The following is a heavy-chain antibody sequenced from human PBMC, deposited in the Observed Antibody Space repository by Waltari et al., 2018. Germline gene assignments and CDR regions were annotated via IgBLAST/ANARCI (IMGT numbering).Heavy chain of an antibody. J-gene: IGHJ4*02. V-gene: IGHV3-66*02. Sequence: VQLVESGGGLVQPGGSLRFSCAASGFTVSSNYMSWVRQAPGKGLEWVSVIYSGGSTYYADSVKGRFTISRDNSKNTLYLQMNSLRAEDTAVYYCARDKSGVAFFDYWGQGTLVTVSS. CDR2: IYSGGST. CDR3: ARDKSGVAFFDY. CDR1: GFTVSSNY. D-gene: IGHD2-21*01.